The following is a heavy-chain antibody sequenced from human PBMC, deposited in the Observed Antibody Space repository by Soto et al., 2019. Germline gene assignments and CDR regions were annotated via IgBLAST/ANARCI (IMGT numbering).Heavy chain of an antibody. CDR2: ISAYNGNT. J-gene: IGHJ6*02. CDR3: ARSRDSSSLGYYYYGMDV. V-gene: IGHV1-18*01. Sequence: QVQLVQSGAEVKKPGASVKVSCKASGYTFTSYGISWVRQAPGQGLEWMGWISAYNGNTNYAQKLQGRVTMTTDTSMSTAYMELRSLRSDDTAVYYCARSRDSSSLGYYYYGMDVWGQGTTVTVSS. D-gene: IGHD6-13*01. CDR1: GYTFTSYG.